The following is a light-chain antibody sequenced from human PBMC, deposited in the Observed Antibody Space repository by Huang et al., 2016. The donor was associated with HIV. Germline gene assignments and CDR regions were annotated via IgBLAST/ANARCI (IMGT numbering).Light chain of an antibody. V-gene: IGKV3-20*01. Sequence: ELVLTQSPGTLSLSPGERATLSCRASQSVSSRYLAGYQQKPGQAPRLLIYGASYRATGIPDRCSGSGSGTDFTLTISRLEPEDLAVYYCQQYGTSRIFTFGPGTRVDIK. CDR1: QSVSSRY. CDR2: GAS. J-gene: IGKJ3*01. CDR3: QQYGTSRIFT.